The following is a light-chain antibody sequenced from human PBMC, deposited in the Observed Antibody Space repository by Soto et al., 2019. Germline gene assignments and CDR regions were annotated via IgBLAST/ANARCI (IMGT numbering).Light chain of an antibody. V-gene: IGKV1-5*01. CDR2: DAS. Sequence: DIQVTQSPSTLSASVGDRATFTCRASQSISSWLAWYQQKPGKAPKLLIYDASSLESGVPSRFSGSGSGTESTLTISRRRRDDFTTYYCQQYNTYPWTFGQGTKVDSK. CDR1: QSISSW. J-gene: IGKJ1*01. CDR3: QQYNTYPWT.